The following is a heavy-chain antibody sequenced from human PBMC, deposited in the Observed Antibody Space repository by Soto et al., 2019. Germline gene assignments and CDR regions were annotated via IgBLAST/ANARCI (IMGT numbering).Heavy chain of an antibody. CDR1: GFTFSSYA. CDR2: ISYDGSNK. J-gene: IGHJ4*02. CDR3: ARVEDWNDKDYFDY. Sequence: PGGSLRLSCASSGFTFSSYAMHLVRQAPGKGLEWVAVISYDGSNKYYADSVKGRFTISRDNSKNTLYLQMNSLRAEDTAVYYCARVEDWNDKDYFDYWGQGTLVTVSS. V-gene: IGHV3-30-3*01. D-gene: IGHD1-1*01.